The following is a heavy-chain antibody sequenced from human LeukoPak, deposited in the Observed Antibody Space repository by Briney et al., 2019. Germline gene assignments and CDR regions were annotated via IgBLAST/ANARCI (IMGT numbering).Heavy chain of an antibody. D-gene: IGHD6-6*01. CDR2: IKEDGSEK. J-gene: IGHJ4*02. V-gene: IGHV3-7*05. CDR1: GFTFSTYS. CDR3: SSQYASSSNY. Sequence: PGGSLRLSCAASGFTFSTYSMNWVRQAPGKGLEGVANIKEDGSEKYYVDSVKGRLTISRDNAKNSLYLQMNSLRAEDTAVYYCSSQYASSSNYWGQGTLVTVSS.